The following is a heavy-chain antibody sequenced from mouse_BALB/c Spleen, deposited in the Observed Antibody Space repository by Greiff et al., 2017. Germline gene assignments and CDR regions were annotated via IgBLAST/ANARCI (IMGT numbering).Heavy chain of an antibody. CDR3: ARRKIATVFDY. J-gene: IGHJ2*01. D-gene: IGHD1-1*01. CDR1: GFTFSSYG. CDR2: INSNGGST. V-gene: IGHV5-6-3*01. Sequence: EVKLVESGGGLVQPGGSLKLSCAASGFTFSSYGMSWVRQTPEKRLELVATINSNGGSTYYPDSVKGRITISRDNAKNTLYLQMSSLKSEDTAMYYCARRKIATVFDYWGQGTTLTVSS.